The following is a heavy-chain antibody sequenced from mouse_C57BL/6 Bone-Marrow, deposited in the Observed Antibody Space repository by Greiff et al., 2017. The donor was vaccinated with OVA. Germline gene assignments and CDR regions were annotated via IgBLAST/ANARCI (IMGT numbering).Heavy chain of an antibody. V-gene: IGHV6-3*01. CDR1: GFTFSNYW. Sequence: EVKLVESGGGLVQPGGSMKLSCVASGFTFSNYWMNWVRQSPEKGLEWVAQIRLKSDNYATHYAESVKGRFTISRDDSTSSVYLQMNNLRAEDTGIYYCTGVRPFFDYWGQGTTLTVSS. J-gene: IGHJ2*01. D-gene: IGHD3-2*02. CDR3: TGVRPFFDY. CDR2: IRLKSDNYAT.